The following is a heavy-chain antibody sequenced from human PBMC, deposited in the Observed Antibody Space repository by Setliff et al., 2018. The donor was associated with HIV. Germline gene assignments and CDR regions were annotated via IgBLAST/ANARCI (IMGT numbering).Heavy chain of an antibody. CDR3: ARVDDDYVWARTYFDY. CDR1: GFTFSSYW. Sequence: GGSLRLSCAASGFTFSSYWMHWVRQAPGKGLVWVSLINSDGGTTYYADSVQGRFTISRDNAKNTLYLQMNSLRAEDTAVYYCARVDDDYVWARTYFDYWGQGSLVTVSS. V-gene: IGHV3-74*01. J-gene: IGHJ4*02. CDR2: INSDGGTT. D-gene: IGHD3-16*01.